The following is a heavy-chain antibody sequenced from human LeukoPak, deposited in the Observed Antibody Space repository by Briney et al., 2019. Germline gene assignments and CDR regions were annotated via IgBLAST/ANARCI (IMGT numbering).Heavy chain of an antibody. CDR2: INHSGST. V-gene: IGHV4-34*01. J-gene: IGHJ4*02. Sequence: PSETLSLTCAVYGGSFSGYYWSWIRQPPGKGLEWIGEINHSGSTNYDPSLKSRVTTSVDTSKNQFSLKLSSVTAADTAVYYCARLGAYYDILTGYLKTYYFDYWGQGTLVTVSS. CDR1: GGSFSGYY. CDR3: ARLGAYYDILTGYLKTYYFDY. D-gene: IGHD3-9*01.